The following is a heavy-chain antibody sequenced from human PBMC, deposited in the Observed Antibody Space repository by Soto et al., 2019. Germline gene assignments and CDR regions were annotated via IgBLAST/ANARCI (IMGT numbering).Heavy chain of an antibody. CDR3: ARERALGLRFLEWLGMDL. CDR2: ISAYNGNT. J-gene: IGHJ6*02. CDR1: GYTFTSYG. V-gene: IGHV1-18*01. Sequence: ASVKVSCKASGYTFTSYGISWVRQAPGQGLEWMGWISAYNGNTNYAQKLQGRVTMTTDTSTSTAYMELRSLRSDDTAVYYCARERALGLRFLEWLGMDLWGQGTPVTVS. D-gene: IGHD3-3*01.